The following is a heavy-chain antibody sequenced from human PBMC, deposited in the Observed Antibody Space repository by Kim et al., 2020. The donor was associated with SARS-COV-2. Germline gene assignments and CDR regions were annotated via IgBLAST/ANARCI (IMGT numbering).Heavy chain of an antibody. J-gene: IGHJ4*02. D-gene: IGHD7-27*01. V-gene: IGHV3-53*01. CDR2: IYNNDET. Sequence: GGSLRLSCAVSGFTVTVNHLAWVRQAPGKGLDWISLIYNNDETFYADSVRGRFTISRDDSNTLYLQMNNLRSDDTAFYYCARGFKGERSGDIAFDYWGQGSLVTVSS. CDR1: GFTVTVNH. CDR3: ARGFKGERSGDIAFDY.